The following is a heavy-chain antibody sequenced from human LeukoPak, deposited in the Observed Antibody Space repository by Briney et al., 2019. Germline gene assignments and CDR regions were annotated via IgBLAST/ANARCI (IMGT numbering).Heavy chain of an antibody. D-gene: IGHD3-22*01. J-gene: IGHJ4*02. Sequence: PSETLSLTCTGSGGSISSYYWSWIRQPPGKGLEWIGYIYYSGSTNYNPSLKSRVTISVDTSKNQFSLKLSSVTAADTAVYYCAGENYYDSSGYDYWGQGTLVTVSS. V-gene: IGHV4-59*01. CDR3: AGENYYDSSGYDY. CDR1: GGSISSYY. CDR2: IYYSGST.